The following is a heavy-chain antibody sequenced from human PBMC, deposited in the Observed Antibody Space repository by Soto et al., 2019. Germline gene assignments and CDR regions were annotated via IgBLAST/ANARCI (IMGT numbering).Heavy chain of an antibody. J-gene: IGHJ6*02. Sequence: LGESGGGLVQPGGSLRLSCVAPGFNLSRYWMNWVRQAPGKGLEWVANINRDGGARNYAASVRGRFTISRDSAGNSVILEMNSLRGDDAGVYFCARPMFGGVNYGMDVWGHGTTVSVSS. D-gene: IGHD3-16*01. CDR2: INRDGGAR. CDR1: GFNLSRYW. V-gene: IGHV3-7*01. CDR3: ARPMFGGVNYGMDV.